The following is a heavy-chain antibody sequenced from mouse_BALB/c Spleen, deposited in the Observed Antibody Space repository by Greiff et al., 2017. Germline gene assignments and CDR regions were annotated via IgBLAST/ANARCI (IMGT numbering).Heavy chain of an antibody. CDR1: GDSITSGY. CDR2: ISYSGST. CDR3: ARYLYGPSYAMDY. J-gene: IGHJ4*01. Sequence: EVQLQESGPSLVKPSQTLSLTCSVTGDSITSGYWNWIRKFPGNKLEYMGYISYSGSTYYNPSLKSRISITRDTSKNQYYLQLNSVTTEDTATYYCARYLYGPSYAMDYWGQGTSVTVSS. V-gene: IGHV3-8*02. D-gene: IGHD1-1*02.